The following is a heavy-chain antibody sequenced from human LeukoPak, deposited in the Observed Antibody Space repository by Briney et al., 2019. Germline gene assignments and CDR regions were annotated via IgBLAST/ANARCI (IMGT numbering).Heavy chain of an antibody. CDR2: IYYSGST. CDR3: ARRRGDYYMDV. J-gene: IGHJ6*03. Sequence: SETLSLTCAVYGGSFSGYYWSWIRQVPGKGLEWIGYIYYSGSTNYNPSLQSRVTIAVDTSKNQFSLKVSSVIDADTAVYYCARRRGDYYMDVWGKGTTVTISS. V-gene: IGHV4-59*01. D-gene: IGHD3-3*01. CDR1: GGSFSGYY.